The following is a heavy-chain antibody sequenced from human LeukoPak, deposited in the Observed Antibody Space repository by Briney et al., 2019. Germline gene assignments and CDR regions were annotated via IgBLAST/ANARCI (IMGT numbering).Heavy chain of an antibody. CDR1: GYSICSGYY. Sequence: SETLSLTCTVSGYSICSGYYWGWIGQPPGKGLEWIGSIYHSGSTYYNPSLKSRVTISVDTSKNQFSLKLSSVSAADTAVYYWARGTATYYYDSSGSDYWGQGTLVTASS. CDR3: ARGTATYYYDSSGSDY. V-gene: IGHV4-38-2*02. J-gene: IGHJ4*02. D-gene: IGHD3-22*01. CDR2: IYHSGST.